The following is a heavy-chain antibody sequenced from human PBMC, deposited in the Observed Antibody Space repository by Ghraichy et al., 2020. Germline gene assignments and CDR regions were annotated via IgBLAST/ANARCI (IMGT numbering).Heavy chain of an antibody. Sequence: LSLPCEGSGFSFSDYSMIWVRLTPRKALELVSYITGSSITIFYTDSVKGRFTISRDNAKNSLYLQMNSLRAEDTAVYYCARLPLPRRAAVGDWYFDLWGRGTLVTVSS. V-gene: IGHV3-48*01. D-gene: IGHD6-13*01. J-gene: IGHJ2*01. CDR3: ARLPLPRRAAVGDWYFDL. CDR2: ITGSSITI. CDR1: GFSFSDYS.